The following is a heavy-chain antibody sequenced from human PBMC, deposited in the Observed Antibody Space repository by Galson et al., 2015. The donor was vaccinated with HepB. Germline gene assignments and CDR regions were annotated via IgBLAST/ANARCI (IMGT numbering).Heavy chain of an antibody. V-gene: IGHV3-23*01. Sequence: SLRLSCAASEFTFSNFAMSWVRQAPGKGLEWVSAISASGGTTYQADSVKGRFTISRDNSKNTLYLQWSSLKASDTAMYYCASRGIGGAIDYWGQGTLVTVSS. CDR1: EFTFSNFA. D-gene: IGHD3-16*01. CDR3: ASRGIGGAIDY. CDR2: ISASGGTT. J-gene: IGHJ4*02.